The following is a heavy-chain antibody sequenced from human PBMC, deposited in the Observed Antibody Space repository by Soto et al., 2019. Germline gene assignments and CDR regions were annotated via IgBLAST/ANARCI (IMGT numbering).Heavy chain of an antibody. D-gene: IGHD2-21*01. CDR1: GITLTNFG. J-gene: IGHJ3*02. CDR3: VKDGRGADCISGACYSGAFEI. Sequence: QVQLVESGGGVVRPGGSLRLSCAASGITLTNFGIHWVRQAPGKGLEWLTMISHDGINKFFADSVQGRFTVSRDNSRKTLELQMDSLRAEGTAGYYCVKDGRGADCISGACYSGAFEIWGQGTMVTVSS. CDR2: ISHDGINK. V-gene: IGHV3-30*18.